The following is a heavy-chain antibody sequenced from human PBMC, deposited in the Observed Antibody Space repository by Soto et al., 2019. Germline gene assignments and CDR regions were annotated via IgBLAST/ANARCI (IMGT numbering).Heavy chain of an antibody. V-gene: IGHV4-4*07. Sequence: KTSETLSLTCTVSGGSISSYYWSWIRQPAGKGLEWIGRIYTSGSTNYNPSLKSRVTMSVDTSKNQFSLKLSSVTAADTAVYYCARDEQLVPTYYYYGMDVWGQGTTVTVSS. CDR3: ARDEQLVPTYYYYGMDV. D-gene: IGHD6-6*01. CDR1: GGSISSYY. J-gene: IGHJ6*02. CDR2: IYTSGST.